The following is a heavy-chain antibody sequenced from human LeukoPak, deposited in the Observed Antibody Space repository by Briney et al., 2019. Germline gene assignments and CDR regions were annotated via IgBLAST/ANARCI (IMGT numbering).Heavy chain of an antibody. Sequence: GSLRLSCEASGFSMSVYWMSWVRQAPGKGLEWVGNIKQDGSERNYVDSVKGRFTISRDNAKKSLYLQMDSLRAEDAAVYYCARDWGAYYHFFDYWGQGTLVTVSS. CDR2: IKQDGSER. CDR3: ARDWGAYYHFFDY. D-gene: IGHD3-22*01. J-gene: IGHJ4*02. V-gene: IGHV3-7*01. CDR1: GFSMSVYW.